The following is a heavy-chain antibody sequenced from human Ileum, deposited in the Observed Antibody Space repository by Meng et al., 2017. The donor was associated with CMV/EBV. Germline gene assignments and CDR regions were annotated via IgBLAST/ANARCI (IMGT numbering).Heavy chain of an antibody. CDR2: MSYDGSNI. CDR1: GFTFSKYA. V-gene: IGHV3-30-3*01. J-gene: IGHJ4*02. Sequence: GESLKISCAASGFTFSKYAMHWVRQAQGKGLEWVTLMSYDGSNIRYADSVMGRFTISRDNSKNTLYLQMNSLRPEDTGFYFCVRDDDLGYKGDYWGQGTLVTVSS. D-gene: IGHD5-12*01. CDR3: VRDDDLGYKGDY.